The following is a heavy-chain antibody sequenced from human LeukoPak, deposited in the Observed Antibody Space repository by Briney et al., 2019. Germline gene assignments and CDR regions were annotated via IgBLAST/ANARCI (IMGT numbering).Heavy chain of an antibody. CDR3: AKSRVSNSGSADY. D-gene: IGHD6-19*01. CDR1: GFTFSSYG. CDR2: ISYDGSNK. J-gene: IGHJ4*02. Sequence: GGSLRLSCAASGFTFSSYGMHWVRQAPGKGLEWVAVISYDGSNKYYADSVKGRFTISRDISKNTLYLQMNSLRVEDTAVYYCAKSRVSNSGSADYWGQGTLVTVSS. V-gene: IGHV3-30*18.